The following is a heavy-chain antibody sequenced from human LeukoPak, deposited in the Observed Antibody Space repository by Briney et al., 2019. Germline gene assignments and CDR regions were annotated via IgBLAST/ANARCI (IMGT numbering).Heavy chain of an antibody. CDR1: GYTFTNYY. V-gene: IGHV1-46*01. J-gene: IGHJ4*01. D-gene: IGHD2-21*02. CDR3: ARDRGAYCGGDCYLGFDY. Sequence: ASVKVSCKASGYTFTNYYMHWVRQAPGQGLEWMGLINPTGTSTNYAQKFRGRVTMTRDTSTTTVYMELSSLRSEDTAVYYCARDRGAYCGGDCYLGFDYWGRGTLVTVSS. CDR2: INPTGTST.